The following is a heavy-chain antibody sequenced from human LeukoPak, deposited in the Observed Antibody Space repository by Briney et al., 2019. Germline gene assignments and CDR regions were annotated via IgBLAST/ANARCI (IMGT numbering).Heavy chain of an antibody. D-gene: IGHD3-10*01. V-gene: IGHV4-34*01. CDR3: ARGVLPDY. Sequence: PSETLSLTCAVYGGSFSGYYWSWIRQPPGKGLEWIGEINHSGSTNYNPSLKSRVTISVDTSKNQFSLKLSSVTAADTAVYYCARGVLPDYWGQGTLVTVSS. J-gene: IGHJ4*02. CDR1: GGSFSGYY. CDR2: INHSGST.